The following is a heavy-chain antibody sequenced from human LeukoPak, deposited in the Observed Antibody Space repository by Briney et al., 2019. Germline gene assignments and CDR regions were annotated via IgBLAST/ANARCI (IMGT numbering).Heavy chain of an antibody. J-gene: IGHJ4*02. CDR3: ARELGNADTFGNVPLGH. Sequence: GGSLRLSCAASGFTVSSNYMSWVRQAPGKGLEWVSVIYSGGSTYYADSVKGRFTISRDNSKNTLYLQMNSLRAEDTAVYFCARELGNADTFGNVPLGHWGQGTLVIVSS. CDR1: GFTVSSNY. D-gene: IGHD3-16*01. V-gene: IGHV3-66*01. CDR2: IYSGGST.